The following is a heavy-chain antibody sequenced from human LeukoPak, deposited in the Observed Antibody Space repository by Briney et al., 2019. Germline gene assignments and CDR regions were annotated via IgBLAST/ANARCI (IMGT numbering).Heavy chain of an antibody. CDR3: AKDPIEYSSSRGVYFDY. Sequence: GGSLRLSCAASGFTFSSYAMSWVRQAPGKGLEWVSAISGSGGSTYYADSVKGRFTISRDNSKNTLYLQMNSLRAEDAAVYYCAKDPIEYSSSRGVYFDYWGQGTLVTVSS. CDR2: ISGSGGST. V-gene: IGHV3-23*01. D-gene: IGHD6-6*01. CDR1: GFTFSSYA. J-gene: IGHJ4*02.